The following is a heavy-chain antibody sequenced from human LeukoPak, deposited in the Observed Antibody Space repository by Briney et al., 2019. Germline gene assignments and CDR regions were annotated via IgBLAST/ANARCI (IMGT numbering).Heavy chain of an antibody. J-gene: IGHJ4*02. V-gene: IGHV5-51*01. D-gene: IGHD6-19*01. CDR3: ARHPRAYSSGWYRRGFDY. CDR1: GYSFTSYW. CDR2: IYPGDSDT. Sequence: GESLKISCKGSGYSFTSYWIGWVRQMPGKGLEWVGIIYPGDSDTRYSPSSQGQVTISADKSISTAYLQWSSLKASDTAMYYCARHPRAYSSGWYRRGFDYWGQGTLVTVSS.